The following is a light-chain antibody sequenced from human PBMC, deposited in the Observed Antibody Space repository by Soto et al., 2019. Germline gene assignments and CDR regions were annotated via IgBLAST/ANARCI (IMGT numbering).Light chain of an antibody. J-gene: IGKJ4*01. CDR2: WAS. CDR1: RSVLYKSNNKNH. Sequence: DIVMTQSPDSLAVSLGERATMNCKCSRSVLYKSNNKNHLAWYQQTPGEPPQLIIYWASTRESGVPERFSGSGSGTDFTLTISSLEAEDVALAWCQQYFDVSFTFGGGTKVEI. CDR3: QQYFDVSFT. V-gene: IGKV4-1*01.